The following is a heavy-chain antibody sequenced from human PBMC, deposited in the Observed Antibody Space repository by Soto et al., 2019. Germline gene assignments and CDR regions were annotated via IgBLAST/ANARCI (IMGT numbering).Heavy chain of an antibody. Sequence: SETLSLTCTVSGGSISSYYWSWIRQPPWKGLEWIGYIYYSGSTNYNPSLKSRVTISVDTSKNQFSLKLSSVTAADTAVYYCARGGYDCSSTSCYIPQPNYYYYYMDVWGKGTTIT. V-gene: IGHV4-59*01. J-gene: IGHJ6*03. CDR3: ARGGYDCSSTSCYIPQPNYYYYYMDV. CDR2: IYYSGST. CDR1: GGSISSYY. D-gene: IGHD2-2*02.